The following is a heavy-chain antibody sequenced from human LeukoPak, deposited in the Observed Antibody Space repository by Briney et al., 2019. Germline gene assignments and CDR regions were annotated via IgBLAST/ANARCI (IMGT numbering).Heavy chain of an antibody. V-gene: IGHV4-31*03. CDR3: ARGMVAATFDI. CDR1: GCSISSGGYY. J-gene: IGHJ3*02. D-gene: IGHD2-15*01. CDR2: IYYSGST. Sequence: PSETLSLTFTFSGCSISSGGYYWSWIRQHPGKGLEWIGYIYYSGSTYYNPSLKSRVTISVDTSKNQFSLKLSSVTAADTAVYYCARGMVAATFDIWGQGTMVTVSS.